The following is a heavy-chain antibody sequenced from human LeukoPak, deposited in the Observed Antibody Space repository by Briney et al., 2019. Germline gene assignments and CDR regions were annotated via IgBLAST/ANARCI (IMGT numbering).Heavy chain of an antibody. CDR3: ARMGDTLTTLSYFDY. D-gene: IGHD1-1*01. CDR1: GFTFSSYW. Sequence: PGGSLRLSCAASGFTFSSYWMSWVRQAPGKGLEWVANLRQDGSETYYVDSVKGRFTISRDNAKNSLYLQMNSLRAEDTAVYYCARMGDTLTTLSYFDYWGQGTLVTVSS. J-gene: IGHJ4*02. V-gene: IGHV3-7*05. CDR2: LRQDGSET.